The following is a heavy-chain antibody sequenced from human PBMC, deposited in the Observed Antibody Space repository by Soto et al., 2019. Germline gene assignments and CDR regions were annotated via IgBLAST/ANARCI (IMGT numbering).Heavy chain of an antibody. CDR2: IYWDDDK. CDR3: AHITGRFGPAILNY. D-gene: IGHD3-16*01. Sequence: QITLKESGPTLVKPTQTLTLTCTFSGFSLSTSGVGVGWIRQPPGKALEWLALIYWDDDKRYSPSLKSRLTNTKDTSKNQVGLTMTNMDPVDTATYYCAHITGRFGPAILNYWGQGTLVTVSS. V-gene: IGHV2-5*02. CDR1: GFSLSTSGVG. J-gene: IGHJ4*02.